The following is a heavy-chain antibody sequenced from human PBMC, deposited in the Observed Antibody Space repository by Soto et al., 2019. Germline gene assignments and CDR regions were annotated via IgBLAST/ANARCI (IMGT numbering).Heavy chain of an antibody. CDR1: GFTFGDYA. D-gene: IGHD4-17*01. CDR3: TRVRVSEAGCFDP. CDR2: IRSKAYGGTT. Sequence: GGSLRLSCTASGFTFGDYAMSWVRQAPGKGLEWVGFIRSKAYGGTTDYAASVKGRFTISRDDSKSIAYLQMNSLKTEDTAVYYCTRVRVSEAGCFDPWGQRTLVTVAS. J-gene: IGHJ5*02. V-gene: IGHV3-49*04.